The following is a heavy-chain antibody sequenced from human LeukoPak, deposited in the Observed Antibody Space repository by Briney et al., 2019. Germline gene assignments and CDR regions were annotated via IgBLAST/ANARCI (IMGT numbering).Heavy chain of an antibody. J-gene: IGHJ5*02. Sequence: GASVKVSCKASGGTFSSYAISWVRQAPGQGLEWMGRIIPIFGIANYAQKFQGRVTITADKSTSTAYMELSSLRSEDTAVYYCARGVCSSTSCQLTRSDPWGQGTLVTVSS. D-gene: IGHD2-2*01. CDR3: ARGVCSSTSCQLTRSDP. V-gene: IGHV1-69*04. CDR1: GGTFSSYA. CDR2: IIPIFGIA.